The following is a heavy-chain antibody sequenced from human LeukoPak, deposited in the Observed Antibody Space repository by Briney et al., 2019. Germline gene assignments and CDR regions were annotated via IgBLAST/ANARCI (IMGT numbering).Heavy chain of an antibody. CDR3: ARYDYSNYRRWFDP. J-gene: IGHJ5*02. CDR2: IYYSGST. CDR1: GGSISSGDYY. D-gene: IGHD4-11*01. V-gene: IGHV4-30-4*08. Sequence: PSQTLSLTCTVSGGSISSGDYYWSWIRQPPGKGLEWIGYIYYSGSTYYNPSLKSRVTISVDTSKNQFSLKLSSVTAAGTAVYYCARYDYSNYRRWFDPWGQGTLVTVSS.